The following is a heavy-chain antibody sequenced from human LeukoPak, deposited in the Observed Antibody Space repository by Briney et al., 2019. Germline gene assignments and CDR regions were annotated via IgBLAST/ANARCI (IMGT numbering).Heavy chain of an antibody. J-gene: IGHJ4*02. CDR1: GGTFNSYA. Sequence: ASVKVSCKASGGTFNSYAINWVRQAPGQGLEWMGGIIPRLGTTKYIEKFQGRITITTDESTTTAYMELTSVRSEDTAVYYCAADGTDWGQGTLVTVSS. V-gene: IGHV1-69*05. CDR3: AADGTD. CDR2: IIPRLGTT.